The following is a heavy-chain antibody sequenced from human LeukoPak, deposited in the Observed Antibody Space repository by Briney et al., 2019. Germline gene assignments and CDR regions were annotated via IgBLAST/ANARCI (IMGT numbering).Heavy chain of an antibody. J-gene: IGHJ1*01. CDR2: IYYSGST. CDR1: SGSISSYY. CDR3: ARHLGPEYFQH. Sequence: SETLSLTCTVSSGSISSYYWSWIRQPPGKGLEWIGYIYYSGSTSYNPSLKSQVTISLDTSKNQFSLKLSSVTAADTAVYYCARHLGPEYFQHWGQGTLVTVSS. V-gene: IGHV4-59*08.